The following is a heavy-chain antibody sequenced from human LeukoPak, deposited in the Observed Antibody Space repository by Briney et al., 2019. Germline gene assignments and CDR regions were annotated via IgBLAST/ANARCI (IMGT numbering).Heavy chain of an antibody. Sequence: GASVKVSCKASGYTVMDYGISWVRQAPGQGLEWMGWISAHNGNTNYAHKLQGRVTMTTDTSTSTAYMELRSLRSDDTAVYYCARDAADTVRGGDYWGQGTLVTVSS. CDR2: ISAHNGNT. D-gene: IGHD5-18*01. CDR3: ARDAADTVRGGDY. V-gene: IGHV1-18*01. J-gene: IGHJ4*02. CDR1: GYTVMDYG.